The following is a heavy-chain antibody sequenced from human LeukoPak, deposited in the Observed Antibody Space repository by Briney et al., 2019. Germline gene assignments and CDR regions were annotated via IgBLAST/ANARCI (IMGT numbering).Heavy chain of an antibody. J-gene: IGHJ5*02. CDR1: GFTFYSYA. Sequence: RGSLRLSCAASGFTFYSYAMSWVRQAPGKGLEWVSAISGSGGSTYYADSVKGRFTISRDNSKNTLYLQMNSLRAEDRAVYYCARYCSGGSCYSSRAGWFDPWGQGTLVTVSS. V-gene: IGHV3-23*01. CDR2: ISGSGGST. D-gene: IGHD2-15*01. CDR3: ARYCSGGSCYSSRAGWFDP.